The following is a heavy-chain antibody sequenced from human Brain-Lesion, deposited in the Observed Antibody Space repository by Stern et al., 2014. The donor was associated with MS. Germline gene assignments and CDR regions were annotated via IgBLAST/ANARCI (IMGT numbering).Heavy chain of an antibody. CDR3: ATLSPSAGGNYYRHFDY. CDR1: GYTLAELS. V-gene: IGHV1-24*01. Sequence: DQLVESGAEVKKPGASVKVSCKVSGYTLAELSMHWVRQAPRKGLEWMGGFGPADGETIYAQNVQGRVTMTGDTSTDSAYMELSSLRSEDTALYYCATLSPSAGGNYYRHFDYWGQGTLVTVSS. D-gene: IGHD1-26*01. CDR2: FGPADGET. J-gene: IGHJ4*02.